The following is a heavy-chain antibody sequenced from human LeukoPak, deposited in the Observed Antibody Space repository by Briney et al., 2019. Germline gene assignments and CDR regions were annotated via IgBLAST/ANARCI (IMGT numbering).Heavy chain of an antibody. V-gene: IGHV3-21*01. CDR3: ARGHGEITFGGVIVPLGFDY. CDR2: ISSSSSYI. D-gene: IGHD3-16*02. CDR1: GFTFSSYS. Sequence: GGSLRLSCAASGFTFSSYSMNWVRQAPGKGLEWVSSISSSSSYIYYADSVKGRFTISRDNAKNSLYLQMNSLRAEDTAVYYCARGHGEITFGGVIVPLGFDYWGQGTLVTVSS. J-gene: IGHJ4*02.